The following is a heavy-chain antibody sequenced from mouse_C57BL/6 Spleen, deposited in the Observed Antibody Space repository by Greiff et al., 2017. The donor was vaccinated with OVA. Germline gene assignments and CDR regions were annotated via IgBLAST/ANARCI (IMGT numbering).Heavy chain of an antibody. V-gene: IGHV1-64*01. CDR1: GYTFTSYW. D-gene: IGHD1-1*01. Sequence: QVQLKQPGAELVKPGASVKLSCKASGYTFTSYWMHWVKQRPGQGLEWIGMIHPNSGSTNYNEKFKSKATLTVDKSSSTAYMQLSSLTSEDSAVYYCARLCTTVVPTRGYAMDYWGQGTSVTVSS. J-gene: IGHJ4*01. CDR3: ARLCTTVVPTRGYAMDY. CDR2: IHPNSGST.